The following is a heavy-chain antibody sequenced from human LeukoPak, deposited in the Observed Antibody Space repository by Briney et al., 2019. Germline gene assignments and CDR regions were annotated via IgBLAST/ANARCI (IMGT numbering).Heavy chain of an antibody. CDR1: GFTVSSNY. CDR3: ARVNRYYGSGTYYHDAFDV. J-gene: IGHJ3*01. CDR2: IYTGGST. D-gene: IGHD3-10*01. V-gene: IGHV3-66*01. Sequence: GGSLRLSCAASGFTVSSNYMSWVRRAPGQGLEWVSVIYTGGSTYYADSVKGRFTISRDISKNTLYLQMNNLRAEDTAVYYCARVNRYYGSGTYYHDAFDVWGRGTMVTVSS.